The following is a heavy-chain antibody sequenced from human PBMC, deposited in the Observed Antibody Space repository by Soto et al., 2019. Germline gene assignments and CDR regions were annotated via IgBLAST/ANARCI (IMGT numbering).Heavy chain of an antibody. V-gene: IGHV1-3*05. J-gene: IGHJ4*02. CDR2: INAGNGNT. D-gene: IGHD1-7*01. CDR1: GYTFTSYA. Sequence: QVQLVQSGAEEKKPGASVKVSCKASGYTFTSYAMHWVRQAPGQRLEWMGWINAGNGNTKYSQKLQGRVTITRDTSASTAYMELSSLRSEDTAVYYCAREVDWNYDYWGQGTLVTVSS. CDR3: AREVDWNYDY.